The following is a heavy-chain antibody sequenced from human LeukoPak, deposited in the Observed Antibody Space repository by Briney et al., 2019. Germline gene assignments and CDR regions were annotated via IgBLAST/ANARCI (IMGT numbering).Heavy chain of an antibody. J-gene: IGHJ4*02. CDR1: GFTVGSNY. Sequence: SGGSLRLSCAASGFTVGSNYMSWVRQAPGKGLEWVSVIYSGGSTYYADSVKGRFTISRDNSKNTLYLQMNSLRAEDTAVYYCARSLGSSSSLRGFDYWGQGTLVTVSS. CDR2: IYSGGST. V-gene: IGHV3-53*01. D-gene: IGHD6-13*01. CDR3: ARSLGSSSSLRGFDY.